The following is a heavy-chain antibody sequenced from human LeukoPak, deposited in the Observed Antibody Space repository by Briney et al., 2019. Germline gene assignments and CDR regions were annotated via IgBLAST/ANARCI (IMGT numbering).Heavy chain of an antibody. Sequence: GRSLRLSCAASGFTFSSYGMHWVRQAPGKGLQWVALISHDGSNKYYADSVRGRFTISRDNSKNTLYLQMNSLRAEDTAVYYCARESLSALAGQLPGGMDYWGQGTLVTVSS. J-gene: IGHJ4*02. V-gene: IGHV3-30*03. CDR3: ARESLSALAGQLPGGMDY. CDR1: GFTFSSYG. CDR2: ISHDGSNK. D-gene: IGHD2-2*01.